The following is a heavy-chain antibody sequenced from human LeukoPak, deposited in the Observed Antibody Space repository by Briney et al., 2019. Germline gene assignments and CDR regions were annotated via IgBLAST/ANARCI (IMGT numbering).Heavy chain of an antibody. V-gene: IGHV3-30*02. Sequence: GGSLRLSCAASGFTFSSYGMHWVRQAPGKGLEWVAFTRYDGSNKYYADSVKGRFTISRDNSKNTLYLQMNSLRAEDTAVYYCAKDRVGFYYDSSGYYYTGFDYWGQGTLVTVSS. CDR3: AKDRVGFYYDSSGYYYTGFDY. J-gene: IGHJ4*02. CDR2: TRYDGSNK. D-gene: IGHD3-22*01. CDR1: GFTFSSYG.